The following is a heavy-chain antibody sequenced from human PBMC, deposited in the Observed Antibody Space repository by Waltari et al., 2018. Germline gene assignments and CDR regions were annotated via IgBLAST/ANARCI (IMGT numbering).Heavy chain of an antibody. Sequence: QVQLQESGPGLVKPSQTLSLTCTGPCGSIRSGSYYWSWIRQPAGKGLEWIGRIYTSGSTNYNPSLKSRVTISVDTSKNQFSLKLSSVTAADTAVYYCARSWIQQPVPFDYWGQGTLVTVSS. J-gene: IGHJ4*02. CDR3: ARSWIQQPVPFDY. CDR1: CGSIRSGSYY. D-gene: IGHD5-18*01. V-gene: IGHV4-61*02. CDR2: IYTSGST.